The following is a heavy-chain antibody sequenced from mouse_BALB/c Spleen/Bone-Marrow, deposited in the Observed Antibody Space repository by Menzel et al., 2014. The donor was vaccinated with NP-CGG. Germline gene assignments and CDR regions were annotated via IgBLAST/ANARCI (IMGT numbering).Heavy chain of an antibody. Sequence: EVKLVESGGGLVQPGGSLRLSCATSGFTFTDYYMSWVRQPPGKALEWLGSIRNKSNGHTTEYSASVKGRFTISRDNSQSILYLQMNTLRAEDSATYYCARDYYGNIYAMDYWGQGTSVTVSS. D-gene: IGHD1-1*01. J-gene: IGHJ4*01. CDR1: GFTFTDYY. V-gene: IGHV7-3*02. CDR2: IRNKSNGHTT. CDR3: ARDYYGNIYAMDY.